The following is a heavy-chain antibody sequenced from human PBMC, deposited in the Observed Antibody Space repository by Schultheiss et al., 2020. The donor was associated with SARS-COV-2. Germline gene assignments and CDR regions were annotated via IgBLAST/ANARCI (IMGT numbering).Heavy chain of an antibody. CDR2: IRSKAYGGTT. J-gene: IGHJ4*02. Sequence: GESLKISCTASGFTFGDYAMSWFRQAPGKGLEWVGFIRSKAYGGTTEYAASVKGRFTISRDDSKSIAYLQMNSLKTEDTAVYYCTSRTQTYYDFWSGYYFDYWGQGTLVTVSS. CDR1: GFTFGDYA. D-gene: IGHD3-3*01. V-gene: IGHV3-49*03. CDR3: TSRTQTYYDFWSGYYFDY.